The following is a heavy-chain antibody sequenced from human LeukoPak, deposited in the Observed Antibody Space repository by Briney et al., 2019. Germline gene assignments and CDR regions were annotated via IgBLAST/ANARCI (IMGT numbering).Heavy chain of an antibody. CDR3: AREGGSITMIARAFDI. V-gene: IGHV4-4*07. CDR1: GGSISSYS. D-gene: IGHD3-22*01. CDR2: IFASGST. J-gene: IGHJ3*02. Sequence: PSETLSLTCTVSGGSISSYSWSWIRQPAGKGLEWIGRIFASGSTKYNPSLKSRVTMSVETSKKQFSLKLSSVTAADTAVYYCAREGGSITMIARAFDIWGQGTMVTVSS.